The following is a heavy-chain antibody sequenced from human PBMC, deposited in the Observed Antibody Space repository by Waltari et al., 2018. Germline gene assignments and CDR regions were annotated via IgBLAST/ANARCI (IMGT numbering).Heavy chain of an antibody. D-gene: IGHD5-12*01. V-gene: IGHV1-24*01. CDR2: FDPEDCET. CDR3: ATGYSGYEDFDY. CDR1: GYTLTELS. J-gene: IGHJ4*02. Sequence: QVQLVQSGAEVKKPGASVKVSCKVSGYTLTELSMHWVRQAPGKGLEWMGGFDPEDCETIYAQKFQGRVTMIEDTSTDTAYMELSSLRSEDTAVYYCATGYSGYEDFDYWGQGTLVTVSS.